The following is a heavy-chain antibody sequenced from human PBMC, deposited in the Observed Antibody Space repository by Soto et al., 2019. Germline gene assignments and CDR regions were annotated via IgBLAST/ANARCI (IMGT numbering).Heavy chain of an antibody. CDR1: GVSISSSKW. V-gene: IGHV4-4*02. Sequence: QMQLQESGPGLVRPSGTLSLTCAVSGVSISSSKWWSWVRQPPGKGLEWIGYVHHGGNTHSSPSLETRVSISIDKSKIFFSLKMWSVSAADTAVYFCSRHRLNFYSGGDYHHGMDVWCQGTTVTVSS. CDR2: VHHGGNT. D-gene: IGHD2-15*01. J-gene: IGHJ6*02. CDR3: SRHRLNFYSGGDYHHGMDV.